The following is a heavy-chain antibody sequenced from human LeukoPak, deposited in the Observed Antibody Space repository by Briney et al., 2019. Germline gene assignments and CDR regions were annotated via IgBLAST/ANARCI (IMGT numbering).Heavy chain of an antibody. V-gene: IGHV3-74*01. CDR3: ARVGLGGYDYSYDY. CDR1: GFTFSSYW. J-gene: IGHJ4*02. D-gene: IGHD5-12*01. Sequence: GGSLRLSCAASGFTFSSYWMHWVRQAPGKGLVWVSRINSDGSSTSYADSAKGRFTISRDNAKNTLYLQMNSLRAEDTAVYYCARVGLGGYDYSYDYWGRGTLVTVSS. CDR2: INSDGSST.